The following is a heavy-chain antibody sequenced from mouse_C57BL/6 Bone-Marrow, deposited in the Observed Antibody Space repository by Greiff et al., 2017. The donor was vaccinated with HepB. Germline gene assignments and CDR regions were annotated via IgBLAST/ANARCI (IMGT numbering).Heavy chain of an antibody. CDR2: IDPENGDT. J-gene: IGHJ1*03. V-gene: IGHV14-4*01. CDR1: GFNIKDDY. D-gene: IGHD1-1*01. CDR3: TFYYYGSSSQYFDV. Sequence: EVKLMESGAELVRPGASVKLSCTASGFNIKDDYMHWVKQRPEQGLEWIGWIDPENGDTEYASKFQGKATITADTSSNTAYLQLSSLTSEDTAVYYCTFYYYGSSSQYFDVWGTGTTVTVSS.